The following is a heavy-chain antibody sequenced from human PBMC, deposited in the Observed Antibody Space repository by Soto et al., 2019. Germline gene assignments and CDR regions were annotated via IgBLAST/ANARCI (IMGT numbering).Heavy chain of an antibody. J-gene: IGHJ5*02. Sequence: QVQLVQSGAEVKKPGASVKVSCKASGYTFTSYDINWVRQATGQGPEWRGWMNTNSGNTAYAQKFQGRVTMTRNTAISTADMELRSLRSEGRAVVICGGGTTGGGGNWFDPWGPGTLVTVSS. CDR2: MNTNSGNT. V-gene: IGHV1-8*01. CDR3: GGGTTGGGGNWFDP. CDR1: GYTFTSYD. D-gene: IGHD1-1*01.